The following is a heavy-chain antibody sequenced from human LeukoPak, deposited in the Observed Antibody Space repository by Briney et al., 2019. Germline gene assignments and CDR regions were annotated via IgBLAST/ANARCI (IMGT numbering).Heavy chain of an antibody. CDR2: INHSGST. V-gene: IGHV4-34*01. CDR1: GGSFSGYY. Sequence: SETLSLTCAVYGGSFSGYYWSWIRQPPGKGLEWIGEINHSGSTNYNPSLKSRVTISVDTSKNQFSLKLSSVTAADTAVYYCARVASPHPAGTNPRYFQHWGQGTLVTVSS. J-gene: IGHJ1*01. D-gene: IGHD6-19*01. CDR3: ARVASPHPAGTNPRYFQH.